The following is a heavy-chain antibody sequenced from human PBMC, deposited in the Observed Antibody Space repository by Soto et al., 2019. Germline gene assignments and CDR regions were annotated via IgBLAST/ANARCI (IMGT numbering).Heavy chain of an antibody. J-gene: IGHJ4*02. V-gene: IGHV4-34*01. D-gene: IGHD3-16*01. CDR1: GGSFSGYY. Sequence: QVQLQQWGAGLLKPSETLSLTCAVYGGSFSGYYWSWIRQPPGKGLGWIGETNHSGSTNYNPSPRSRVTISVDTSKNQSSLKLSSVTAADPAVYYCARWGSSRGDYWGQGTLVTVSS. CDR2: TNHSGST. CDR3: ARWGSSRGDY.